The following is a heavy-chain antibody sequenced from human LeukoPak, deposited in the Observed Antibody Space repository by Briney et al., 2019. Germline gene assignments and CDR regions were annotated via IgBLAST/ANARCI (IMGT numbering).Heavy chain of an antibody. CDR1: GGSISSGGYS. J-gene: IGHJ3*02. CDR2: IYHSGST. Sequence: SQTLSLTCAVSGGSISSGGYSWSWIRQPPGKGLEWIGYIYHSGSTYYNPSLKSRVTISVDRSENQFSLKLSSVTAADTAVYYCARGNGAFDIWGQGTMVTVSS. CDR3: ARGNGAFDI. D-gene: IGHD2-8*01. V-gene: IGHV4-30-2*01.